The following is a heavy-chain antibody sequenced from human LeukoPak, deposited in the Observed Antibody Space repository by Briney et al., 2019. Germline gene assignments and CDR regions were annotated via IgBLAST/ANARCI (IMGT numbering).Heavy chain of an antibody. CDR3: AKDRAPLCSSTTCYFFDY. V-gene: IGHV3-30*02. J-gene: IGHJ4*02. Sequence: GGSLRLSCAVFGFTFTSYGMHWVRQAPGKGLEWVAFIRFDGSNRYYADSVKGRFTISRDNSKNTLYLQMNSLRAEDTAVYYCAKDRAPLCSSTTCYFFDYWGQGTLVTVSS. CDR1: GFTFTSYG. CDR2: IRFDGSNR. D-gene: IGHD2-2*01.